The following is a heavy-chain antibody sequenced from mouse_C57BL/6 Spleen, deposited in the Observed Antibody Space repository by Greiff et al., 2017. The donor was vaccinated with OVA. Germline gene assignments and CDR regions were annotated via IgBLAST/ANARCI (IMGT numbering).Heavy chain of an antibody. J-gene: IGHJ4*01. Sequence: EVQLQQSGTVLVRPGASVKMSCKTSGYTFTSYWMHWVKQRPGQGLEWIGAIYPGNSDTSYNQKFKGKAKLTAVTSASTAYMELSSLTNEDSAVYYCTRAGDYRDAMDYWGQGTSVTVSS. D-gene: IGHD2-12*01. CDR3: TRAGDYRDAMDY. CDR2: IYPGNSDT. V-gene: IGHV1-5*01. CDR1: GYTFTSYW.